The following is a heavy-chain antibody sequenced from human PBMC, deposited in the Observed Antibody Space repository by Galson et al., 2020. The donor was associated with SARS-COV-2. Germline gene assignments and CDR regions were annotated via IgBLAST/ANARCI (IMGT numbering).Heavy chain of an antibody. J-gene: IGHJ4*02. D-gene: IGHD2-2*01. CDR1: GFTFSNYG. V-gene: IGHV3-33*01. CDR3: VRDITSSHFDY. Sequence: TGGSLRLSCAASGFTFSNYGMHWVRQAPGKGLEWVAVIFYDASREYYADTVKGRFTISRDNSKNTLFLQMNSLRADDTAVSYCVRDITSSHFDYWGQGTLVTVSS. CDR2: IFYDASRE.